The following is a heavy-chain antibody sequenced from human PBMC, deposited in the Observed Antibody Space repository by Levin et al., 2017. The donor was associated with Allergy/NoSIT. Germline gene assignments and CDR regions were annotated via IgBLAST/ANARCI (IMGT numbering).Heavy chain of an antibody. D-gene: IGHD3-16*02. Sequence: GGSLRLSCAASGFTFSSYSMNWVRQAPGKGLEWVSSISSSSSYIYYADSVKGRFTISRDNAKNSLYLQMNSLRAEDTAVYYCARDLGDDYIWGSYRPGSFDYWGQGTLVTVSS. CDR3: ARDLGDDYIWGSYRPGSFDY. CDR2: ISSSSSYI. V-gene: IGHV3-21*01. CDR1: GFTFSSYS. J-gene: IGHJ4*02.